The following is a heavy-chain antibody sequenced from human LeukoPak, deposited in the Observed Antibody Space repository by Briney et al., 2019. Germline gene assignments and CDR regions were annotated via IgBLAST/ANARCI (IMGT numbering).Heavy chain of an antibody. V-gene: IGHV3-23*01. J-gene: IGHJ4*02. CDR2: ISGSGGST. CDR1: GFTFSSYA. Sequence: GGSLRLSCAASGFTFSSYAMSWVRQAPGKGLEWVSAISGSGGSTYYADSVKGRFTISGDNSKNTLYLQMNSLRAEDTAVYYCAKTIYDYVWGSYRYALDYWGQGTLVTVSS. D-gene: IGHD3-16*02. CDR3: AKTIYDYVWGSYRYALDY.